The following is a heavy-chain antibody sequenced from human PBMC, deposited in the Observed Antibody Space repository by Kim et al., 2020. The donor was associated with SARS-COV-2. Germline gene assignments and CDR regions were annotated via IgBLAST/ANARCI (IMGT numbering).Heavy chain of an antibody. J-gene: IGHJ3*02. CDR1: GFTFSDYY. CDR3: ARDRPNSSPKNDAFDI. D-gene: IGHD6-13*01. Sequence: GGSLRLSCADSGFTFSDYYMSWIRQAPGKGLEWVSYISSSSSYTNYADSVKGRFTISRDNAKNSLYLQMNSLRAEDTAVYYCARDRPNSSPKNDAFDIWGQGTMVTVSS. CDR2: ISSSSSYT. V-gene: IGHV3-11*05.